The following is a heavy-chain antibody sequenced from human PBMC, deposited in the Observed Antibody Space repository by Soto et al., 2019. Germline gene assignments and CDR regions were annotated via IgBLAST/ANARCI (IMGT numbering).Heavy chain of an antibody. CDR1: GFTFSTYA. V-gene: IGHV3-23*01. Sequence: EVQLLESGGGLIQPGGSLRLSCAASGFTFSTYAMNWVRQTPWKGLEWVATISSSAISTNYADSVKGRFTISRDNSKNVLYLRMTSLRTEDTAVYFCAKKAYDAVTGHYFDYWGQGTLVTVSS. CDR3: AKKAYDAVTGHYFDY. D-gene: IGHD3-9*01. J-gene: IGHJ4*02. CDR2: ISSSAIST.